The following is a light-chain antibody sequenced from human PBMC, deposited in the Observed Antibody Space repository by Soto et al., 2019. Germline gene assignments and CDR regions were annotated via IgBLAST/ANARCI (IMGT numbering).Light chain of an antibody. J-gene: IGLJ1*01. Sequence: QSALTQPASVSGSPGQSFAISCAGTSSDIGTYNHVSWYQQHPGKAPQLIIYEDINRPSGLSSRFSGSKSGNTASLTISGLQAEDEADYFCCSYTTSSTLVCGTGTKLTVL. CDR1: SSDIGTYNH. CDR3: CSYTTSSTLV. V-gene: IGLV2-14*01. CDR2: EDI.